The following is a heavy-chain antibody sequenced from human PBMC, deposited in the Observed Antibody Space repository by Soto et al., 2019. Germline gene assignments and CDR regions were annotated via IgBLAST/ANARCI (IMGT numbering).Heavy chain of an antibody. CDR1: GGTFSSYT. V-gene: IGHV1-69*02. D-gene: IGHD3-10*01. CDR2: IIPILGIA. J-gene: IGHJ5*02. CDR3: ARAGEETEWFDP. Sequence: SVKVSRKASGGTFSSYTISWVRQAPGQGLEWMGRIIPILGIANYAQKFQGRVTITADKSTSTAYMELSSLRSEDTAVYYCARAGEETEWFDPWGQGTLVTVSS.